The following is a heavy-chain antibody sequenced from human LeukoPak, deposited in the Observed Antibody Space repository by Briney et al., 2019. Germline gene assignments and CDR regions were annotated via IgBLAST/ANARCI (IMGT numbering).Heavy chain of an antibody. Sequence: SETLSLTCTVSGGSISSGSYYWIWIRQPAGKGLEWIGRIYTSGSTNYNPSLKSRVTISVDTSKNQFSLKLSSVTAADTAVYYCARAGVTIFGVVRYFDYWGQGTLVTVSS. D-gene: IGHD3-3*01. V-gene: IGHV4-61*02. J-gene: IGHJ4*02. CDR3: ARAGVTIFGVVRYFDY. CDR1: GGSISSGSYY. CDR2: IYTSGST.